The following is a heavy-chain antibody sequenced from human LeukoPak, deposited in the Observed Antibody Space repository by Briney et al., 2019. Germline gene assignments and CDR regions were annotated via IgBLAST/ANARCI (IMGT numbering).Heavy chain of an antibody. V-gene: IGHV1-69*06. D-gene: IGHD2-2*01. CDR2: IIPMFGKA. J-gene: IGHJ4*02. CDR1: GGTFSSYE. Sequence: SVTVSCKASGGTFSSYEISWVRQAPGQGPEWMGGIIPMFGKAKYAQTFQGRVTITADKSTSTAYMELSSLRSEDTAVYYCASGTTDIVVVPATLRNYYFDYWGQGALVTVSS. CDR3: ASGTTDIVVVPATLRNYYFDY.